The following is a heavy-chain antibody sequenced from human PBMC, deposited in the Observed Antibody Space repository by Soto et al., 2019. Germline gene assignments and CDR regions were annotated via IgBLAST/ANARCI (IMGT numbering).Heavy chain of an antibody. V-gene: IGHV4-59*08. CDR2: IYYSGST. D-gene: IGHD6-13*01. CDR3: ASHRSSWYFFDY. J-gene: IGHJ4*02. CDR1: GGSISSYY. Sequence: QVQLQESGPGLVKPSETLSLTCTVSGGSISSYYWSWIRQPPGKGLEWIGYIYYSGSTNYNPSLKSRXXIXVXRSKNQFSLKLTSVTAADTAVYYCASHRSSWYFFDYWGQGTLVTVSS.